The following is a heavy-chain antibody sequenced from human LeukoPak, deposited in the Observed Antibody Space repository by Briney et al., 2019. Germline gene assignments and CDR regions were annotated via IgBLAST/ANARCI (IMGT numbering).Heavy chain of an antibody. D-gene: IGHD2-15*01. CDR3: AREYCSGGSCYRTGLY. J-gene: IGHJ4*02. V-gene: IGHV3-48*01. Sequence: GGSLRLSCAASGFTFSSYEMNWVRQAPGKGLEWVSYISSSSSTIYYADSVKGRFTTSRDNAKNSLYLQMNSLRAEDTAVYYCAREYCSGGSCYRTGLYWGQGTLVTVSS. CDR1: GFTFSSYE. CDR2: ISSSSSTI.